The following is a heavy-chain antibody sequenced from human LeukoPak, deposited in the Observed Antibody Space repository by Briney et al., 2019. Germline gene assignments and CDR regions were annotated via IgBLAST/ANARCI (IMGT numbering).Heavy chain of an antibody. J-gene: IGHJ3*02. V-gene: IGHV4-59*01. D-gene: IGHD3-16*02. CDR1: GGSISSYY. CDR3: ARDYDYVWGSYRYGAFDI. Sequence: SETLSLTCTVSGGSISSYYWSWIRQPPGKGLEWIGYIYYSGSTNYNPSLKSRVTISVDTSKNQFSLKLSSVTAAGTAVYYCARDYDYVWGSYRYGAFDIWGQGTMVTVSS. CDR2: IYYSGST.